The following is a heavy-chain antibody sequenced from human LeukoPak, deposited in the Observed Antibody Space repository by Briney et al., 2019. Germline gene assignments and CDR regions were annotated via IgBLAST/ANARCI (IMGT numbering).Heavy chain of an antibody. V-gene: IGHV4-39*01. Sequence: SETLSLTCTVSDGSISSSSYYWGWIRQPPGKGLEWIGTIYYSGSTYYKPSLRGRVTISVDTSNNQFSLKLTSVTAADTAVYYCASQKGYSYGYYYYMDVWGKGTTVTVSS. CDR3: ASQKGYSYGYYYYMDV. CDR2: IYYSGST. D-gene: IGHD5-18*01. CDR1: DGSISSSSYY. J-gene: IGHJ6*03.